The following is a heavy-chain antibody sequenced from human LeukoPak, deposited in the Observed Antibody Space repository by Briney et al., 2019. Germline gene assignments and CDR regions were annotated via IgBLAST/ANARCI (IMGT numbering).Heavy chain of an antibody. V-gene: IGHV3-7*01. CDR2: IKHDVSEK. Sequence: GGSLRLSCAVSGFNFSNYWMSWVRQAPGKGLEWVANIKHDVSEKYSVESVKGRFTISRDNAKKSVYLQMNSLRAKDTAVYYCARDLRGNIVVIVAADLSLDYWGQGTLVTVAS. CDR3: ARDLRGNIVVIVAADLSLDY. D-gene: IGHD2-15*01. CDR1: GFNFSNYW. J-gene: IGHJ4*02.